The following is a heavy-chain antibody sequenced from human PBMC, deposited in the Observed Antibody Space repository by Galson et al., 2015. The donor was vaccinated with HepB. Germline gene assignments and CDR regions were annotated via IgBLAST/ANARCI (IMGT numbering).Heavy chain of an antibody. V-gene: IGHV1-18*01. CDR3: ATVVT. CDR1: GYTFTNYI. J-gene: IGHJ4*02. D-gene: IGHD4-23*01. Sequence: SVKVSCKASGYTFTNYIINWVRQAPGQGLEWMGWIRPYNGNTNYAQRLQGRVTMTTDTSTSTSYMELRSLTSDDTAVYYCATVVTWGQGTLVTVSS. CDR2: IRPYNGNT.